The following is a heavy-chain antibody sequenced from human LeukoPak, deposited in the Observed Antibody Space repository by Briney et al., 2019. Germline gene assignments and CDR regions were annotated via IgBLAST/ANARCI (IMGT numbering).Heavy chain of an antibody. J-gene: IGHJ4*02. CDR1: GDSFSSYH. D-gene: IGHD3-16*01. V-gene: IGHV4-59*01. CDR3: ARVGRGDHTWGSYSCDH. Sequence: SETLSLTCTVSVSGDSFSSYHWSWLRQPPGKGLEWIGYISSSGSTSYNPSLKSRVTISVDTSKNQFSLKFSSVTAADTAVYYCARVGRGDHTWGSYSCDHWGQGTLVSVSS. CDR2: ISSSGST.